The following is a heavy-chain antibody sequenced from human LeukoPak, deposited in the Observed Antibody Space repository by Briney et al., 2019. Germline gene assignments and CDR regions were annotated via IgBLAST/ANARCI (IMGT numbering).Heavy chain of an antibody. CDR1: GYSFTSYW. J-gene: IGHJ4*02. V-gene: IGHV5-51*01. D-gene: IGHD3-22*01. Sequence: GESLKISCQGSGYSFTSYWIGWVRQMPGKGLEWVGIIYPGDSDTRYSPSFQGQVTISADKSISTAYLQWSSLKASDTAMYYCARLQPNYYDSSGYPDYWGQGTLVTVSS. CDR2: IYPGDSDT. CDR3: ARLQPNYYDSSGYPDY.